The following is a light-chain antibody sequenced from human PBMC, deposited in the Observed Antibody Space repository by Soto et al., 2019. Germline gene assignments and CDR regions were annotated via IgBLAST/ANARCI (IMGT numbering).Light chain of an antibody. CDR2: EAS. J-gene: IGKJ2*01. CDR3: QNYNSAPYA. Sequence: DIQMTQSPSSLSASVGDRVTITCRASQGISNYVAWYQQEPGKVPTLLIYEASTLQSGVPSRFSGRGSGTDFTLTISSLQPEDVATYFCQNYNSAPYAFGQGTKLEIK. CDR1: QGISNY. V-gene: IGKV1-27*01.